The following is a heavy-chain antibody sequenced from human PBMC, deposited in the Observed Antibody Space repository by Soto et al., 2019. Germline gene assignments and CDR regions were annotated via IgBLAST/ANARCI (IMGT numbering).Heavy chain of an antibody. Sequence: CIGFRSGKGMEWIGEINHSGSTNYNPSLKSRVTISVDTSKNQFSLKLSSVTAADTAVYYCARAPLYYYDSSGYYLGSANAFDIWGQGTMVTVSS. CDR2: INHSGST. V-gene: IGHV4-34*01. CDR3: ARAPLYYYDSSGYYLGSANAFDI. J-gene: IGHJ3*02. D-gene: IGHD3-22*01.